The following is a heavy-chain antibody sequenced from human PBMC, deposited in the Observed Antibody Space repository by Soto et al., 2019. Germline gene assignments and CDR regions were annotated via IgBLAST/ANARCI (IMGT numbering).Heavy chain of an antibody. CDR3: ARGDDYGDFTYYYYGMDV. V-gene: IGHV3-30-3*01. CDR1: GFTFSSYA. CDR2: ISYDGSNK. D-gene: IGHD4-17*01. Sequence: QVQLVESGGGVVQPGRSLRLSCAASGFTFSSYAMHWVRQAPGKGLEWVAVISYDGSNKYYADSVKGRFTISRDNSKNTLYLQMNSLRGEDTAVYYCARGDDYGDFTYYYYGMDVWGQGTTVTVSS. J-gene: IGHJ6*02.